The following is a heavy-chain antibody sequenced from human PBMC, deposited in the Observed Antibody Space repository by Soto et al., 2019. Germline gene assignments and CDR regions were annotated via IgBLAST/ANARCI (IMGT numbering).Heavy chain of an antibody. D-gene: IGHD3-9*01. J-gene: IGHJ4*02. CDR2: FNHSGST. Sequence: PSETLSLTFGVYGWPFIGYYWIRIRQPPGKRLEWIGEFNHSGSTDYYPSLKSRVTISVDTSKNQFSLKLSFVTAADTAVYYCARAPDKLRYFDWLLGGFDYWGQGTLVTVSS. CDR1: GWPFIGYY. CDR3: ARAPDKLRYFDWLLGGFDY. V-gene: IGHV4-34*01.